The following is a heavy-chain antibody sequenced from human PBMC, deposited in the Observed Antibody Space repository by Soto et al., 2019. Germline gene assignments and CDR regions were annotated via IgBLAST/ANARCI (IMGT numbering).Heavy chain of an antibody. D-gene: IGHD1-1*01. Sequence: QGQLQESCPGLVKPSGNLSLTCTVSGDSIRSSPYWSWIRQPTWKEQEWIGYIRHIASTSYNPSLKSRVDISVDTSKNQVSLKLSSVTAADTAVYYCARGADAYKTGYWGQGTLVTVSS. CDR1: GDSIRSSPY. CDR3: ARGADAYKTGY. CDR2: IRHIAST. V-gene: IGHV4-59*01. J-gene: IGHJ4*02.